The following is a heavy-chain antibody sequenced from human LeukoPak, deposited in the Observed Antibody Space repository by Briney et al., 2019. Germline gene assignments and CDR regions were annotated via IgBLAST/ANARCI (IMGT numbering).Heavy chain of an antibody. CDR3: ARVSSPVNYYDSSGYPLDY. V-gene: IGHV1-69*05. Sequence: ASVKVSCKASGGTFSSYAISWVRQAPGQGLEWMGGIIPIFGTANYAQKFQGRVTITTDESTSTAYMELSSLRSEDTAVYYCARVSSPVNYYDSSGYPLDYWGQGTLVTVSS. CDR2: IIPIFGTA. J-gene: IGHJ4*02. CDR1: GGTFSSYA. D-gene: IGHD3-22*01.